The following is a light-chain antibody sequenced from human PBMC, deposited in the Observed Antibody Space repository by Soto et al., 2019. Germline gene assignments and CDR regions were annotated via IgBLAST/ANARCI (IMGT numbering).Light chain of an antibody. V-gene: IGKV3-20*01. J-gene: IGKJ2*01. Sequence: EIVLTQSPGTLSLSPGERATLSCRASQSVSSTYLAWYQQKPGQAPRLLIYGASSRATGIPDRFSGSGSGTDFTLTISRLEPEDFAVYYCQQYGRSTWYTFGQGTKLEIK. CDR1: QSVSSTY. CDR2: GAS. CDR3: QQYGRSTWYT.